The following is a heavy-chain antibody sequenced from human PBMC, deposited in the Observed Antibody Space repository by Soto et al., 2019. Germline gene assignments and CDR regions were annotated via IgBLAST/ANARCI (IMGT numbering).Heavy chain of an antibody. CDR3: VKDSYADFHRVLSTAEYFFGY. Sequence: LRLSCTASGFTFDDYAMHWVRQAPGRGLEWVSGTTWNSGNIAYADSVKGRFTIARDDDNNSLYLQMNSLRPEDTALYYCVKDSYADFHRVLSTAEYFFGYWGHGTLVTVSS. CDR2: TTWNSGNI. V-gene: IGHV3-9*01. D-gene: IGHD2-15*01. J-gene: IGHJ4*01. CDR1: GFTFDDYA.